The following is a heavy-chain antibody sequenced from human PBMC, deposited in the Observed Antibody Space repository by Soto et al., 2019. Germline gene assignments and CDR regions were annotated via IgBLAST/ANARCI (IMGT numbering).Heavy chain of an antibody. CDR1: GDTFITYA. Sequence: QVQLVPSGAEVKKPGSSVKVSCKASGDTFITYAISWVRQSPGQGLEWMGGINPIFGTPDYSQKFQSRVTISADESMTTVYRELSTLTSEDKDLSYCAKDNTVFGAVTRGWRAFDVWGQGTMIIGSS. J-gene: IGHJ3*01. CDR2: INPIFGTP. D-gene: IGHD3-3*01. CDR3: AKDNTVFGAVTRGWRAFDV. V-gene: IGHV1-69*01.